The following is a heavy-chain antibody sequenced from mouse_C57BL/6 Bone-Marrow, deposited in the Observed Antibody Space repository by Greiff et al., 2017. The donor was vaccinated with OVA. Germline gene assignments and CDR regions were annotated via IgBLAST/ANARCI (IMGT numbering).Heavy chain of an antibody. V-gene: IGHV1-63*01. CDR3: ARGTGFDY. J-gene: IGHJ2*01. Sequence: VQLQPSGAELVRPGTSVKMSCKASGYTFTNYWIGWAKQRPGHGLEWIGDIYPGGGYTNYNEKFKGKATLTADKSSSTAYMQFSSLTSEDSAIYYCARGTGFDYWGQGTTLTVSS. CDR1: GYTFTNYW. CDR2: IYPGGGYT. D-gene: IGHD4-1*01.